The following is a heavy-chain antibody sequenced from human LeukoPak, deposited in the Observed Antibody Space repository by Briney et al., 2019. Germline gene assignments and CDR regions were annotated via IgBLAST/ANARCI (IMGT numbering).Heavy chain of an antibody. V-gene: IGHV1-3*01. CDR1: GYTFTSYA. D-gene: IGHD6-19*01. CDR2: INAGNGNT. CDR3: ARDRRGWYIFDY. Sequence: ASVKVSCKASGYTFTSYAMHWVRKAPGQRLEWMGWINAGNGNTKYSQKFQGRVTITRDTSASTAYMELSSLRSEDTAVYYCARDRRGWYIFDYWGQGTLVTVSS. J-gene: IGHJ4*02.